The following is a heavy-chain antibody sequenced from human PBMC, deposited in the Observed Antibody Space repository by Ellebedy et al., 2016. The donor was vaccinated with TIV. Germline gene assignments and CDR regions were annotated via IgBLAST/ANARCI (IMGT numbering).Heavy chain of an antibody. CDR1: GYSFIDYG. J-gene: IGHJ6*02. D-gene: IGHD3-10*01. Sequence: AASVKVSCKSSGYSFIDYGITWVRQAPGQGLDWMGWVSAYSGNTNYAENLQGRVTMTTDTSTDTAYMELRSLRSDDTAVYICARYSGSGTYYRNGMDVWGQGTTVTVSS. CDR2: VSAYSGNT. CDR3: ARYSGSGTYYRNGMDV. V-gene: IGHV1-18*01.